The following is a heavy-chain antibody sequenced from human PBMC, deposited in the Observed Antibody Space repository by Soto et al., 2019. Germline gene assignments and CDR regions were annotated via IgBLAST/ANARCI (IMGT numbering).Heavy chain of an antibody. D-gene: IGHD1-1*01. CDR1: GGSISSYY. CDR3: ARMVQLERRDYFDY. Sequence: SETLSLSCTVSGGSISSYYWSWIRQPPGKGLEWIGYIYYSGSTNYNPSLKSRVTISVDTSKNQFSLKLSSVTAADTAVYYCARMVQLERRDYFDYWGQGTLVTVSS. V-gene: IGHV4-59*01. J-gene: IGHJ4*02. CDR2: IYYSGST.